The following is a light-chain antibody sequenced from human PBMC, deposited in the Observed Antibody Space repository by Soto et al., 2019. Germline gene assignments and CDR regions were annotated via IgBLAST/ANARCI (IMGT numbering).Light chain of an antibody. Sequence: EIVLTQSPATLSLSPGERATLSCRASQSVSSYLGWYQRKPGQAPRLLIYDASNRATGIPARFSGSGSGTDFTLTISSLEPEDFAVYYCQHRSNWPLTFGGGTKVEIK. CDR3: QHRSNWPLT. J-gene: IGKJ4*01. CDR1: QSVSSY. V-gene: IGKV3-11*01. CDR2: DAS.